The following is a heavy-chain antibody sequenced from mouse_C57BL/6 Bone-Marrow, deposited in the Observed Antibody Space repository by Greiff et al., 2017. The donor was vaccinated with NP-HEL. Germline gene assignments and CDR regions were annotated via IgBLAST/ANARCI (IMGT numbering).Heavy chain of an antibody. Sequence: EVQLVESGGGLVKPGGSLKLSCAASGFTFSSYAMSWVRQTPEKRLAWVATISDGGSYTSYPDNVQGRFTVSRDNAKNNLYLQRSHLKSENTAMYDCARITTVVDGYFDYWGQGTTLTVSS. CDR3: ARITTVVDGYFDY. V-gene: IGHV5-4*01. CDR2: ISDGGSYT. J-gene: IGHJ2*01. D-gene: IGHD1-1*01. CDR1: GFTFSSYA.